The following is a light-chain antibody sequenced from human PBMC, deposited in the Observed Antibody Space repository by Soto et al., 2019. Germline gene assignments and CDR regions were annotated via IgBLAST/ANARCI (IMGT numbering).Light chain of an antibody. CDR2: QDT. CDR3: QAWDSYVVV. J-gene: IGLJ2*01. CDR1: KLGDKF. V-gene: IGLV3-1*01. Sequence: SYELTQPPSVSVSPGQTASITCSGEKLGDKFACWYQQKPGQSPVLVIYQDTKRPSGIPERFSGSNSGNTATLTISGTQAMDEADYYCQAWDSYVVVFGGGTKLTVL.